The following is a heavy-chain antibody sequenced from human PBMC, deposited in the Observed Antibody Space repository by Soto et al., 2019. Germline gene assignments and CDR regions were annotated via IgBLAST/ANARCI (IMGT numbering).Heavy chain of an antibody. V-gene: IGHV3-33*06. D-gene: IGHD2-2*01. CDR3: AKSDDIVVVPASSALDY. J-gene: IGHJ4*02. CDR2: IWYDGSNK. CDR1: GFTFSSYG. Sequence: GVSLRLSCAASGFTFSSYGMHWVRQAPGKGLEWVAVIWYDGSNKYYADSVKGRFTISRDNSKNTLYLQMNSLRAEDTAVYYCAKSDDIVVVPASSALDYWAQGTLVTVSS.